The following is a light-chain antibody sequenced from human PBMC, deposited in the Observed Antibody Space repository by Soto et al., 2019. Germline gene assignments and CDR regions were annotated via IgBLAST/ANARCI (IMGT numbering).Light chain of an antibody. V-gene: IGKV3-11*01. Sequence: EIVLTQSPATLSLSPGERATLSCWASQSVSSYLAWYQHKPGQAPKLLIYDASNRATGIPARFSGSGSGTDFTLIISSLEPEDFAVNYCQQYSFSPRYTFGQGTRLEIK. CDR2: DAS. J-gene: IGKJ2*01. CDR3: QQYSFSPRYT. CDR1: QSVSSY.